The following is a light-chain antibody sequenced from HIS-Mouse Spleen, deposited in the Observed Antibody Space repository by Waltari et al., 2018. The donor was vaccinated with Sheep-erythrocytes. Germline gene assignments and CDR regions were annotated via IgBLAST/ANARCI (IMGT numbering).Light chain of an antibody. J-gene: IGLJ1*01. CDR3: CSYAGSYNHV. CDR2: AVS. V-gene: IGLV2-11*01. CDR1: SSDVGGYNY. Sequence: HSSLTQPRSVSGSPGQSVTISCTRTSSDVGGYNYVSPYHQTPGKAPKLVIYAVSTRPSGVPDRFSVSKHGNTASLTISGLQDEDEADYYCCSYAGSYNHVFATGTKVTVL.